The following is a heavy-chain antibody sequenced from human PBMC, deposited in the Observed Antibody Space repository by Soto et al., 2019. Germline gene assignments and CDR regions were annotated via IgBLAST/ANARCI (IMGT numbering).Heavy chain of an antibody. D-gene: IGHD3-10*01. CDR1: GFTVSSNY. CDR3: ARDYRTSVWFGDYYGMDV. Sequence: PGGSLRLSCAASGFTVSSNYMSWVRQAPGKGLEWVSVIYSGGSTYYADSVKGRFTISRDNSKNTLYLQMNNLRAEDTAVYYCARDYRTSVWFGDYYGMDVWGQGTTVTVSS. J-gene: IGHJ6*02. CDR2: IYSGGST. V-gene: IGHV3-53*01.